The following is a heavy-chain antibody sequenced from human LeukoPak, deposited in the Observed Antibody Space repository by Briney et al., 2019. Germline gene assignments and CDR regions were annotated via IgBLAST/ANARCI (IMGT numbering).Heavy chain of an antibody. CDR1: GFTFVHFS. Sequence: PGGSLRLPCVASGFTFVHFSMHWVRQAPGKGLEWVAFVSGEQTDKYYADSVKGRFTISRDNSRNTLFLEMNSLRPDDTAVYYCARDQPGTYTMSSTWGQGTLVTVSS. CDR3: ARDQPGTYTMSST. J-gene: IGHJ5*02. CDR2: VSGEQTDK. V-gene: IGHV3-30*04. D-gene: IGHD7-27*01.